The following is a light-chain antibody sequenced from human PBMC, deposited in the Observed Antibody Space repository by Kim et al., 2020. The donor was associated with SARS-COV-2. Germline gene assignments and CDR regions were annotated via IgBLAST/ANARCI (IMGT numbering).Light chain of an antibody. CDR3: QAWDSSTHNYV. CDR2: QYN. V-gene: IGLV3-1*01. J-gene: IGLJ1*01. CDR1: ELGDKC. Sequence: PGQTARSTCSGDELGDKCFSRCQQEPGRSPGVVIDQYNQRPSGFPERFSGSNSGNTATLTISGTQAMDEADYYCQAWDSSTHNYVFGAGTKVTVL.